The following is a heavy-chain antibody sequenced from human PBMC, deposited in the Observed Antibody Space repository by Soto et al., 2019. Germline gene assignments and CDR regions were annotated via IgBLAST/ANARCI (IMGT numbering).Heavy chain of an antibody. J-gene: IGHJ3*02. Sequence: QVQLVESGGGLVKPGGSLRLSCSASGFTFSDYYMSWIRQAPGKGLEWVSYISSSGSTIYYAGSVKGRFTITRDNANNSLYLQMNRLRAEDTAVYYCAREKYCRSTSCLGAFDIWGQGTMVTVSS. CDR3: AREKYCRSTSCLGAFDI. CDR1: GFTFSDYY. D-gene: IGHD2-2*01. V-gene: IGHV3-11*01. CDR2: ISSSGSTI.